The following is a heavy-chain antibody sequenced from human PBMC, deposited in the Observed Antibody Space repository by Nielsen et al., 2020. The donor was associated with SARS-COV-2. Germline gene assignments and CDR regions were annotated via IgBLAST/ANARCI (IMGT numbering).Heavy chain of an antibody. Sequence: GGSLRLSCAASGFNFSSFGMHWVRQAPGKGLEWVAFIRYDGSSESYADSVKGRFTISRDNFKNTLYLQMNSLRTEDTALYYCAKDLNYEGYWGQGTLVTVSS. J-gene: IGHJ4*02. CDR2: IRYDGSSE. D-gene: IGHD3-3*01. V-gene: IGHV3-30*02. CDR3: AKDLNYEGY. CDR1: GFNFSSFG.